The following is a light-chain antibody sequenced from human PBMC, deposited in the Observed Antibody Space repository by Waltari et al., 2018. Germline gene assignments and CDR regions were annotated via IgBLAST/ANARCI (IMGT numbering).Light chain of an antibody. CDR2: DVA. CDR3: SSYTSVNTR. Sequence: QSALTQPASMSGSPGQSITISCTGTSSDVDGFNFVSCYQQYPGKAPKLIIYDVANLPSGVSHRFSGSRSGNTASLTISGLQAEDEADYYCSSYTSVNTRFGGGTKLTVL. J-gene: IGLJ2*01. V-gene: IGLV2-14*03. CDR1: SSDVDGFNF.